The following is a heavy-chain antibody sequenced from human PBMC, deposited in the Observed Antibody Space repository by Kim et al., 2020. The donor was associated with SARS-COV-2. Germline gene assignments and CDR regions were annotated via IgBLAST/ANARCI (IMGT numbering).Heavy chain of an antibody. CDR3: AKGDRYSSSWYYFDY. Sequence: DSGKGRFTISRDNSKNTLYLQMNSLRAEDTAVYYCAKGDRYSSSWYYFDYWGQGTLVTVSS. J-gene: IGHJ4*02. D-gene: IGHD6-13*01. V-gene: IGHV3-23*01.